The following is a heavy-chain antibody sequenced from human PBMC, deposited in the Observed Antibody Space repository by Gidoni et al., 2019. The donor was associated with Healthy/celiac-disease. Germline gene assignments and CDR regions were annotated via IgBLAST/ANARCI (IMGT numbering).Heavy chain of an antibody. CDR1: GYTFTGYY. CDR2: INPNSGGT. V-gene: IGHV1-2*02. CDR3: ARDGGPRFLEWLLSPYYGMDV. D-gene: IGHD3-3*01. J-gene: IGHJ6*02. Sequence: QVQLVPSGAEVKKPGASVKVSCKASGYTFTGYYMHWVRQAPGQGLEWMGWINPNSGGTNYAQKFQGRVTMTRDTSISTAYMELSRLRSDDTAVYYCARDGGPRFLEWLLSPYYGMDVWGQGTTVTVSS.